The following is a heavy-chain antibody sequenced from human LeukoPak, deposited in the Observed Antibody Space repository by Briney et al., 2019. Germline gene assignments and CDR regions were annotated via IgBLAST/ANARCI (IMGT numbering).Heavy chain of an antibody. Sequence: ASVKVSCKASGYGFTSYQIHWVRQAPGQGLEWMGIINPSVGSTRYAQKFQARLTLTSDTSATTVYMELTNVRSDDTAVYYCARAVDYPTYSFDFWGHGSLVTVST. D-gene: IGHD4/OR15-4a*01. CDR3: ARAVDYPTYSFDF. J-gene: IGHJ4*01. CDR2: INPSVGST. CDR1: GYGFTSYQ. V-gene: IGHV1-46*01.